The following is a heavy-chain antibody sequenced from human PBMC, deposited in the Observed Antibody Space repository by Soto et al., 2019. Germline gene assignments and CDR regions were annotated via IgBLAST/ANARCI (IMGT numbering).Heavy chain of an antibody. V-gene: IGHV1-69*13. CDR1: GGTFSSYA. CDR2: IIPIFGTA. J-gene: IGHJ6*02. Sequence: GGSVKVSCKASGGTFSSYAISWVRQAPGQGLEWMGGIIPIFGTANYAQKFQGRVTITADESTSTAYMELSSLRSEDTAVYYCARVKVVPAAAYYYYGMDVWGQGTTVTVSS. D-gene: IGHD2-2*01. CDR3: ARVKVVPAAAYYYYGMDV.